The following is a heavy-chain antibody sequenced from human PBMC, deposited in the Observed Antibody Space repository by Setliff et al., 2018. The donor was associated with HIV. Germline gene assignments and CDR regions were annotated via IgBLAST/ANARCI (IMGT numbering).Heavy chain of an antibody. J-gene: IGHJ4*02. V-gene: IGHV4-38-2*02. D-gene: IGHD3-9*01. CDR3: ARDDYDILTGYSGVDY. CDR2: IYHSGST. Sequence: PSETLSLTCAVSGYSISSGYYWGWIRQPPGKGLEWIGNIYHSGSTYYNPSLKSRVTISVDTSKNQFSLKLSSVTAADTAVYYCARDDYDILTGYSGVDYWGQGTLVTVSS. CDR1: GYSISSGYY.